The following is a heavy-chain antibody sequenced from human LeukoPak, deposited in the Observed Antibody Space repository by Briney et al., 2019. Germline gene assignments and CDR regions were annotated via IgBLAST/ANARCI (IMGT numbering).Heavy chain of an antibody. D-gene: IGHD6-19*01. Sequence: GSLRLSCAASGFTFSKYWMLWVRQAPGKGLESVSRINTDGTVTTYADSVKGRFTVPRDNADNTMFLQMSSVRDEDTAVYYCATKQWLAPPPDSLGQGTPVTVSS. V-gene: IGHV3-74*01. CDR1: GFTFSKYW. CDR2: INTDGTVT. CDR3: ATKQWLAPPPDS. J-gene: IGHJ4*02.